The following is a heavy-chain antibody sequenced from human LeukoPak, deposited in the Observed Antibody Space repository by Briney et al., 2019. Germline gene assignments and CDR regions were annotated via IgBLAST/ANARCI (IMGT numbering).Heavy chain of an antibody. CDR1: AFTFSDYS. Sequence: GGSLRLSCAASAFTFSDYSMNWVRQAPGKGLEWISYIDTSSSTMYYADSVMGRFTISRDNAKESLYLQMNSLGAEDTAVYYCARGGKVRTDYWGQGTLVTVSS. CDR3: ARGGKVRTDY. CDR2: IDTSSSTM. J-gene: IGHJ4*02. V-gene: IGHV3-48*01. D-gene: IGHD3-16*01.